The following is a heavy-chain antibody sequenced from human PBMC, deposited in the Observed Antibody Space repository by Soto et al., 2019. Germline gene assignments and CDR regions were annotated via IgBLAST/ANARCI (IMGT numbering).Heavy chain of an antibody. CDR2: IYHSGSN. V-gene: IGHV4-30-2*01. J-gene: IGHJ4*02. CDR1: GGSISSCGYC. Sequence: QLQLQESGAGLVKPSQTLSLTCAVSGGSISSCGYCWSWIRQPPGKGLEWIGYIYHSGSNYYNPSLKSRVTISVDRPKNQFPLKLSSVTAADTAVYYCARGAMVRGVITRRFDYWGQGTLVTVSS. CDR3: ARGAMVRGVITRRFDY. D-gene: IGHD3-10*01.